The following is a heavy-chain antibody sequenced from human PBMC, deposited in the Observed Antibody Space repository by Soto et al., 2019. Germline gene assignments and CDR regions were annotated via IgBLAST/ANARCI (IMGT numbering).Heavy chain of an antibody. Sequence: QVQLVESGGGVVQPGRSLRLSCAASEFTFSTYGMHWVRQAPGKGLEWVAVISYDGSNKYYRDSVKGRFTISRDNSKNTLYLQMNSLRAEDTAMYYCAKDQTLIAASGTLDSWGQGTLVTVSS. D-gene: IGHD6-13*01. CDR3: AKDQTLIAASGTLDS. CDR2: ISYDGSNK. V-gene: IGHV3-30*18. J-gene: IGHJ5*01. CDR1: EFTFSTYG.